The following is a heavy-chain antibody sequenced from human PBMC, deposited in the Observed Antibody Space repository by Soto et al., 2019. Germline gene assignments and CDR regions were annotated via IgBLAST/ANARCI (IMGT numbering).Heavy chain of an antibody. J-gene: IGHJ5*02. CDR1: GYIFTTYW. V-gene: IGHV5-10-1*01. Sequence: GESLKISCKASGYIFTTYWITWVRQMPGEGLEWMGRIDPSDSYTHCSPSFQGHVTISTDKSISTAYLQWNSLKASDTAMYFCARGGYYPYNWFDPWGQGTLVTVSS. D-gene: IGHD3-10*01. CDR3: ARGGYYPYNWFDP. CDR2: IDPSDSYT.